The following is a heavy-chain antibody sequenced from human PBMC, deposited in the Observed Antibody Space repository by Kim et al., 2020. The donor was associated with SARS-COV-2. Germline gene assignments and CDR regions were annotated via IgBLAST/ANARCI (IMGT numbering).Heavy chain of an antibody. CDR3: ARAYAGGSESGHQYYAMDV. J-gene: IGHJ6*02. CDR1: GCTFNMYS. Sequence: SVKVSCKTFGCTFNMYSITWVRQAPGQGLEWMGGIIPFFGTADYAQKFQARVTITADESSNTVYMELTSLRSDDTAVYFCARAYAGGSESGHQYYAMDVWGQGTTVTISS. V-gene: IGHV1-69*13. CDR2: IIPFFGTA. D-gene: IGHD3-10*01.